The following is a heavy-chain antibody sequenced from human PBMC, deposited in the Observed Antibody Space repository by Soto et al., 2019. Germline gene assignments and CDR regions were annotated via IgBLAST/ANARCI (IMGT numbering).Heavy chain of an antibody. J-gene: IGHJ3*02. CDR1: GYTFTDYY. Sequence: EVQLVQSGAEVKKPGATVKISCKVSGYTFTDYYMHWVQQAPGKGLEWMGLVDPEDGETTYAEKFQGRVTITADTSTDTAYMELSSPGSEHTAVYYCATGRGYNDLDAFDIWGQGTMVTVSS. CDR3: ATGRGYNDLDAFDI. CDR2: VDPEDGET. D-gene: IGHD5-12*01. V-gene: IGHV1-69-2*01.